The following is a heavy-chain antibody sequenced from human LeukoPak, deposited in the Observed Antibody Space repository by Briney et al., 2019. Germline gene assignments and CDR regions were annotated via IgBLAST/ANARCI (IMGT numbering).Heavy chain of an antibody. J-gene: IGHJ6*02. Sequence: GASVKVSCKASGYTFTGYYMHWVRQAPGQGLEWMGWINPNSGGTNYAQKVQGRVTMTRDTAISTAYMELSRLRSDNTAVYYCASGAAAAGPYYYGMDVWGQGTTVTVSS. CDR3: ASGAAAAGPYYYGMDV. CDR2: INPNSGGT. CDR1: GYTFTGYY. D-gene: IGHD6-13*01. V-gene: IGHV1-2*02.